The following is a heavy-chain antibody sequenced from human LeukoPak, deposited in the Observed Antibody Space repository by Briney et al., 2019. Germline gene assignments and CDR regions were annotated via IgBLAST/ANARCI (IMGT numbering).Heavy chain of an antibody. CDR3: AKDHRYSSSWYYFDY. CDR2: ISGSGGST. D-gene: IGHD6-13*01. Sequence: PGGSLRLSCAASGFTFSDNYMTWVRQAPGKGLEWVSAISGSGGSTYYADSVKGRFTISRDNSKNTLYLQMNSLRAEDTAVYYCAKDHRYSSSWYYFDYWGQGTLVTVSS. CDR1: GFTFSDNY. V-gene: IGHV3-23*01. J-gene: IGHJ4*02.